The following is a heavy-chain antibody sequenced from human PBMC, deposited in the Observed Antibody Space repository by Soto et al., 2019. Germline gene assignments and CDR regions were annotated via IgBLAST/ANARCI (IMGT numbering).Heavy chain of an antibody. CDR2: IYPGDSDT. D-gene: IGHD2-2*01. J-gene: IGHJ6*02. CDR1: GYSFTSYW. Sequence: PGVSLKISWKGAGYSFTSYWIGWVRPMPGKGLEWMGIIYPGDSDTRYSPSFQGQVTISADKSISTAYLQWSSLKASDTAMYYCARLQSAAMYYYYGMDIWGQGTTVTVSS. V-gene: IGHV5-51*01. CDR3: ARLQSAAMYYYYGMDI.